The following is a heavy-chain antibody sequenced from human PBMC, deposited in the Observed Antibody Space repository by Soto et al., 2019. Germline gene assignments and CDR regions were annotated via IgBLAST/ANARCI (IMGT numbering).Heavy chain of an antibody. CDR2: IYSGGST. D-gene: IGHD2-15*01. CDR3: ASRVVVAATTEEFDY. Sequence: GGSLRLSCAASGFTVSSNYMSWVRQAPGKGLEWVSVIYSGGSTYYADSVKGRFTISRDNSKNTLYLQMNSLRAEDTAVYYCASRVVVAATTEEFDYWGQGTLVTVSS. CDR1: GFTVSSNY. V-gene: IGHV3-66*01. J-gene: IGHJ4*02.